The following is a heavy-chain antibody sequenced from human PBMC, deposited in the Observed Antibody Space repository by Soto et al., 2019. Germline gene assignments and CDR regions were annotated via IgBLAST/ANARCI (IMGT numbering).Heavy chain of an antibody. Sequence: SVKVSCKASGGTFSSYTISWVRQAPGQGLEWMGRIIPILGIANYAQKFQGRVTITADKSTSTAYMELSSLRSEDTAVYYCAKNPVGGGYDPNWFDPWGQGTQVTVSS. CDR3: AKNPVGGGYDPNWFDP. J-gene: IGHJ5*02. V-gene: IGHV1-69*02. D-gene: IGHD5-12*01. CDR2: IIPILGIA. CDR1: GGTFSSYT.